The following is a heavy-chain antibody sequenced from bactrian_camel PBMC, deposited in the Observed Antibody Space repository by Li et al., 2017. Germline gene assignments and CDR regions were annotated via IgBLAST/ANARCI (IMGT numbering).Heavy chain of an antibody. J-gene: IGHJ6*01. D-gene: IGHD6*01. V-gene: IGHV3S1*01. CDR3: AKGRPRLGLVAGTRRVPVLSLV. Sequence: HVQLVESGGDSVQPGGSLRLSCVASGFPFRANHMSWVRQPPGKKLEWVSPITASGTTSYSNSVRGRFTISRDNAKNTLYLQLDSLSTEDTATYYCAKGRPRLGLVAGTRRVPVLSLVYGARGPRSPSP. CDR2: ITASGTT. CDR1: GFPFRANH.